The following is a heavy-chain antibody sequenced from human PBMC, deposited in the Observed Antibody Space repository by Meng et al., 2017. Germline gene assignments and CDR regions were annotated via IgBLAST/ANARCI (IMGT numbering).Heavy chain of an antibody. CDR2: IYYSGST. CDR3: ARDQGWLPFRDAFDI. D-gene: IGHD5-24*01. V-gene: IGHV4-61*01. J-gene: IGHJ3*02. Sequence: QGQLQGAGPGPGGPSGPPPPPSLVSGGSVSSGSYYWSWIRQPPGKGLEWIGYIYYSGSTNYNPSLKSRVTISVDTSKNQFSLKLSSVTAADTAVYYCARDQGWLPFRDAFDIWGQGTMVTVSS. CDR1: GGSVSSGSYY.